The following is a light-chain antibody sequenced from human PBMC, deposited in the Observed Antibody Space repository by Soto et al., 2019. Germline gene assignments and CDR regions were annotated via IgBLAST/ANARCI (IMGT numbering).Light chain of an antibody. CDR2: RNN. J-gene: IGLJ3*02. CDR3: AAWDDSLSGVV. Sequence: QSALTQPPSASGTPGQTVTISCSGRFSNIGSNFIYWYQQLPGTAPKLLIYRNNERPSGVPDRFSASKSGTSASLAISGLRSEDEADYHCAAWDDSLSGVVFGGGTMVTVL. CDR1: FSNIGSNF. V-gene: IGLV1-47*01.